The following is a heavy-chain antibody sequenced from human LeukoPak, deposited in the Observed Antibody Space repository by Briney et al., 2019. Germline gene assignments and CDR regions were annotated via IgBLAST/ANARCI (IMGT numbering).Heavy chain of an antibody. CDR1: GYTFTSYG. V-gene: IGHV1-18*01. Sequence: GASVKVSCKASGYTFTSYGISWVRQAPGQGLEWMGWISAYNGNTNYAQKLQGRVTMTTDTSTSTAYMELRSLRSDDTAVYYCARGEIVVVPAAIGEDAFDIWGQGTMVTVSS. J-gene: IGHJ3*02. CDR3: ARGEIVVVPAAIGEDAFDI. CDR2: ISAYNGNT. D-gene: IGHD2-2*01.